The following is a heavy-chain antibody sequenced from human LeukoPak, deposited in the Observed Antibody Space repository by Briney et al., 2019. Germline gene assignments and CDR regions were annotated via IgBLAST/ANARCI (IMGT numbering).Heavy chain of an antibody. D-gene: IGHD5-12*01. J-gene: IGHJ4*02. Sequence: GGSLRLSCAASGFTFDDYGMSWVRQAPGKGLEWVSGINWNGGSTGYADSVKGRFTISRDISKNTLYLRMDSLRAEDTAVYYCTCNRRLLRWDLDYWGQGTLVTVSS. CDR2: INWNGGST. V-gene: IGHV3-20*04. CDR1: GFTFDDYG. CDR3: TCNRRLLRWDLDY.